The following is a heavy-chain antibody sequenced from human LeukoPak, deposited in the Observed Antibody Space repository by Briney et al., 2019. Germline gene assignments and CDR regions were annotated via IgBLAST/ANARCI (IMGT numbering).Heavy chain of an antibody. CDR3: AREFAFADYGLPKKIFDY. V-gene: IGHV1-2*02. Sequence: EASVKVSCKTSGYTFTGYYMHWVRQAPGQGPEWMGWINPKTGDPNYAQKFQGRVSMTRDTSISTASMELGRLRSDDTAIYYCAREFAFADYGLPKKIFDYWGQGTLVTVSS. CDR1: GYTFTGYY. CDR2: INPKTGDP. J-gene: IGHJ4*02. D-gene: IGHD4-17*01.